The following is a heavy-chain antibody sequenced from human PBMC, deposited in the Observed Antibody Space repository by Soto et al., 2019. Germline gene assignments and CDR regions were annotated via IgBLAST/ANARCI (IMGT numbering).Heavy chain of an antibody. V-gene: IGHV4-59*08. Sequence: SETLSLTCTVSGGSISSYYWSWIRQPPGKGLEWIGYIYYSGSTNYNPSLKSRVTISVDTSKNQFSLKLSSVTAADTAVYYCVDYCAKGAGRSYNGYWGQGTLVTVSS. CDR3: VDYCAKGAGRSYNGY. CDR1: GGSISSYY. D-gene: IGHD3-10*01. CDR2: IYYSGST. J-gene: IGHJ4*02.